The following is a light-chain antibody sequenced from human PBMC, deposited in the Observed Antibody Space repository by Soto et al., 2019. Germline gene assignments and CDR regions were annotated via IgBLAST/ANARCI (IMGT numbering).Light chain of an antibody. Sequence: DLQMTQSPSSLSASVGDRVTITCRASQSISSYLNWYQQKPGKAPKLLIYAASSLQSGVPSRFSGRGSGTDFTLTISSLQPEDFATYYCQQSYSTRYTFGQGTKLEIK. CDR1: QSISSY. J-gene: IGKJ2*01. CDR3: QQSYSTRYT. V-gene: IGKV1-39*01. CDR2: AAS.